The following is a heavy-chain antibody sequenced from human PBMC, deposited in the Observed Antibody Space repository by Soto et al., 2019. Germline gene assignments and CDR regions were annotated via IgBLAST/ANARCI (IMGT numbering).Heavy chain of an antibody. V-gene: IGHV3-23*01. D-gene: IGHD3-10*01. CDR3: AKDFGVRPTTFDN. Sequence: EVQLLESGGDLVQPGGSLRLSCAASGFTFSSYDMSWVRQAPGKGLEWVSGISGRGDRIFYADSVKGRFTISRDNSKNTLFLQMNSLRAEDTAVYYCAKDFGVRPTTFDNWGQGTLVTVSS. CDR1: GFTFSSYD. CDR2: ISGRGDRI. J-gene: IGHJ4*02.